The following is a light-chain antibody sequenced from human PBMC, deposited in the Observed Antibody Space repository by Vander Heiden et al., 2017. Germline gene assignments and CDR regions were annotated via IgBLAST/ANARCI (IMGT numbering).Light chain of an antibody. CDR3: MQALQTPRT. Sequence: DLVMNQSPLSLPVTPGEPASISCRSSQSLLHSNGYNYLDWYLQKPGQSPQLLIYLGSNRASGVPDRFSGSGSGTDFTLKISRVEAEDVGVYYCMQALQTPRTFGQGTKVEIK. CDR2: LGS. J-gene: IGKJ1*01. CDR1: QSLLHSNGYNY. V-gene: IGKV2-28*01.